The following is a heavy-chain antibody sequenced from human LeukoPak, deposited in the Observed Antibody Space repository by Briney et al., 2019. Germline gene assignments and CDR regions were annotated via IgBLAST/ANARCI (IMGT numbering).Heavy chain of an antibody. CDR2: ISSSGSII. CDR1: GFTFSSYE. CDR3: ARIYYDSSGDYMDV. D-gene: IGHD3-22*01. V-gene: IGHV3-48*03. Sequence: GGSLRLSCAASGFTFSSYEMNWVRQAPGKGLECVSYISSSGSIIYYADSVKGRFTISRDNAKNSLYLQMNSLRAEDTAVYYCARIYYDSSGDYMDVWGKGTTVTVSS. J-gene: IGHJ6*03.